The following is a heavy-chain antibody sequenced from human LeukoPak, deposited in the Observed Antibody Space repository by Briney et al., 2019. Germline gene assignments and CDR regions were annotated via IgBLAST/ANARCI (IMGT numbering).Heavy chain of an antibody. CDR2: IYYSGST. CDR3: ARSPVGGGPGYFDY. J-gene: IGHJ4*02. CDR1: GGSISSYY. V-gene: IGHV4-59*01. Sequence: SETLSLTCTVSGGSISSYYWSWIRQPPGKGLEWIGYIYYSGSTNYNPSLKSRVTISVDTSKNQFSLKLSSVTAADTAVYYCARSPVGGGPGYFDYWGQGTLVTVSS. D-gene: IGHD6-19*01.